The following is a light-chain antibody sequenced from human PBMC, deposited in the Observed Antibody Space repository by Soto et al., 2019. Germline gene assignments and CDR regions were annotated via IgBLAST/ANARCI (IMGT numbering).Light chain of an antibody. CDR1: QSVDRY. Sequence: EIVLTQSPATLSLSPGDRATLSCRASQSVDRYLAWYHEKPGQAPRLLIYDTSDRATGIPDRFSGSGSGTDFTLTISSVEPEDVATYYCQKCGVAPFTFGGGTKVEI. CDR3: QKCGVAPFT. CDR2: DTS. V-gene: IGKV3-11*01. J-gene: IGKJ4*01.